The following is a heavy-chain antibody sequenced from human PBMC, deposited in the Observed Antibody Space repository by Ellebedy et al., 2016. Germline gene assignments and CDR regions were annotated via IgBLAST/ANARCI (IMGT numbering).Heavy chain of an antibody. CDR2: INPSGGST. V-gene: IGHV1-46*01. CDR1: GYTFTSYY. J-gene: IGHJ5*02. CDR3: ARDHSNTMVRGVPGWFDP. Sequence: ASVKVSXXASGYTFTSYYMHWVRQAPGQGLEWMGIINPSGGSTSYTQKFQGRVTMTRDTSTSTVYMELSSLRSEDTAVYYCARDHSNTMVRGVPGWFDPWGQGTLVTVSS. D-gene: IGHD3-10*01.